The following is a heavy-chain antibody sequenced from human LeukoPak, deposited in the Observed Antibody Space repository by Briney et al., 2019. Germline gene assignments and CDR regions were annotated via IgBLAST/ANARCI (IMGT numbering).Heavy chain of an antibody. CDR1: GGSISSGVYY. Sequence: SQTLSLTCPVSGGSISSGVYYWSWIRQHPGKGLEWIGYIYYSGRTYYNPSLKSRVTISVDTSKNQFSLKLSSVTAADTAVYYCARGVRWLQLSYFDYWGQGTLVTVPS. V-gene: IGHV4-31*03. D-gene: IGHD5-24*01. CDR3: ARGVRWLQLSYFDY. J-gene: IGHJ4*02. CDR2: IYYSGRT.